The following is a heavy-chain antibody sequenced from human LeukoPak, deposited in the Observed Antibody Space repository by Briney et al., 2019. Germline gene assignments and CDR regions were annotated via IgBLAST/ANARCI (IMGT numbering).Heavy chain of an antibody. J-gene: IGHJ4*02. D-gene: IGHD3-9*01. CDR3: AKDATASPYFHWFDN. V-gene: IGHV3-23*01. CDR2: ISSGDRT. CDR1: GFTFSSYA. Sequence: PGGSLRLSCAASGFTFSSYAMNWVRLAPGKGLEWVAGISSGDRTFHAESVKGRFTISRDKSKDTLYLQMNSLRAEDTAVYYCAKDATASPYFHWFDNWGQGTQVIVSS.